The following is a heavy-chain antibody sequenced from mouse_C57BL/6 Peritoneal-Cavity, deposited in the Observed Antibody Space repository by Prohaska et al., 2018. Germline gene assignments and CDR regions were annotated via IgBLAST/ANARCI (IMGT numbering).Heavy chain of an antibody. Sequence: EVKLLQSGGGLVQPGGSLKLSCAASGLDFSRYWMSWVRRGQGKVLEWIGEINPYSSTINYAPSLKDKFIISRDNAKNTLYLQMSKVRSEDTALYYCARVVTAEAMDYWGQGTSVTVSS. CDR2: INPYSSTI. D-gene: IGHD2-2*01. V-gene: IGHV4-1*01. CDR1: GLDFSRYW. CDR3: ARVVTAEAMDY. J-gene: IGHJ4*01.